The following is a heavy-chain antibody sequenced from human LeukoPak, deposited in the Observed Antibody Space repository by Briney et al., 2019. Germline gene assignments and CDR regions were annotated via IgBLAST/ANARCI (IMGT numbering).Heavy chain of an antibody. CDR2: IYHSGST. CDR3: ARLVVVPAALAFDY. J-gene: IGHJ4*02. Sequence: SETLSLTCAASGYSISSGYYWGWIRQPPGKGLEWIGSIYHSGSTYYNPSLKSRVTISVDTSKNQFSLKLSSVTAADTAVYYCARLVVVPAALAFDYWGQGTLVTVSS. V-gene: IGHV4-38-2*01. CDR1: GYSISSGYY. D-gene: IGHD2-2*01.